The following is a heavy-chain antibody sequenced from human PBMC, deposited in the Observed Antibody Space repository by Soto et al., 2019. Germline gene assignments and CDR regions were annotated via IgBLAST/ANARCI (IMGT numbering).Heavy chain of an antibody. D-gene: IGHD4-17*01. V-gene: IGHV4-30-4*01. J-gene: IGHJ5*02. CDR2: IYYSGST. Sequence: QVQLQESGPGLVKPSQTLSLTCTVSGGSISSGDYYWSWIRQPPGKGLEWIGYIYYSGSTYYNPSLKHRVTISVDTSKNQFSLKLSSVTAADTAVYYCARAGGATVVSGNWFDPWGQGTLVTVSS. CDR3: ARAGGATVVSGNWFDP. CDR1: GGSISSGDYY.